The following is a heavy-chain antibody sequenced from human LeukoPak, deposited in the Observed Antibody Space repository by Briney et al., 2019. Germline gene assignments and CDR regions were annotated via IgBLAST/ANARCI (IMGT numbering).Heavy chain of an antibody. CDR2: INPNSGGT. CDR3: ARDIRVPAAIIGYYYYYYGMDV. CDR1: GYTFTGYY. J-gene: IGHJ6*02. V-gene: IGHV1-2*02. Sequence: ASVKVSCKASGYTFTGYYMHWVRQAPGQGLEWMGWINPNSGGTNYAQKFQGRVTMTRDTSISTAYMELSRLRSDDTAVYCCARDIRVPAAIIGYYYYYYGMDVWGQGTTVTVSS. D-gene: IGHD2-2*02.